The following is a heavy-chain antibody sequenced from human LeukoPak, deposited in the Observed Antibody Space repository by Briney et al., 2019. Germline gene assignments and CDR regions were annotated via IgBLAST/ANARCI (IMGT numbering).Heavy chain of an antibody. CDR2: IDPSSTYI. V-gene: IGHV3-21*01. Sequence: GSLRLSCAASGFTFRSYSMNWVRQAPGKGLEWVSAIDPSSTYIYYADSVKGRFTISRDNAENSLYLQMNSLRVEDTAVYYCARAPTVLVGYCSSSSCQADYWGQGTLVTVSS. CDR3: ARAPTVLVGYCSSSSCQADY. J-gene: IGHJ4*02. D-gene: IGHD2-2*01. CDR1: GFTFRSYS.